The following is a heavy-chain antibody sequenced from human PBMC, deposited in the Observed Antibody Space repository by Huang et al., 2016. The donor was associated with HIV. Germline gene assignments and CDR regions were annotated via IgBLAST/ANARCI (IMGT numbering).Heavy chain of an antibody. J-gene: IGHJ4*02. V-gene: IGHV1-18*01. CDR1: GYTFTSYG. CDR2: IRAYNGHT. D-gene: IGHD6-19*01. CDR3: ARDRGAVAGTSPGY. Sequence: QVQLVQSGAEVKKPGASVKGSCKASGYTFTSYGISWVRQAPGQGLEWMGWIRAYNGHTNDAQKLQGRVTMTTETSTRTAYMELRSLRSDDTAVYYCARDRGAVAGTSPGYWGQGTLVTVSS.